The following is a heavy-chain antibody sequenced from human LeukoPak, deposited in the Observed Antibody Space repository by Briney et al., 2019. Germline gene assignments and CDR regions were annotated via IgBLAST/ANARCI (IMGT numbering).Heavy chain of an antibody. J-gene: IGHJ4*02. D-gene: IGHD2-2*01. V-gene: IGHV3-7*01. Sequence: GGYLRLSCAASGFTFSSYWMSWVRQAPGKGLEWVANIKQDGSEKYYVDSVKGRFTISRDNAKSSLYLQMNSLRAEDTAVYYCARDSIFMAEGYWGQGTLVTVSS. CDR1: GFTFSSYW. CDR2: IKQDGSEK. CDR3: ARDSIFMAEGY.